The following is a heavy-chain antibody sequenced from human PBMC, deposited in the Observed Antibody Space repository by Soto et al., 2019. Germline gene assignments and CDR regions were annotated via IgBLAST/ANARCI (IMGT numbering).Heavy chain of an antibody. J-gene: IGHJ4*02. CDR1: GFTFDDYA. Sequence: EVQLVESGGGLVQPGRSLRLSCAASGFTFDDYAMHWVRQAPGKGLEWVSGISWNSGSIGYADSVKGRFTISRDNAKNSLYLQMNSLRAEDTALYYCAKDTVRGVILACSIDYWGQGTLVTVSS. D-gene: IGHD3-10*01. CDR2: ISWNSGSI. V-gene: IGHV3-9*01. CDR3: AKDTVRGVILACSIDY.